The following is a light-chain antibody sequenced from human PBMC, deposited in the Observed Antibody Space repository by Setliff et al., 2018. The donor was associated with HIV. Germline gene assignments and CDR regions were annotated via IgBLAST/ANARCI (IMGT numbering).Light chain of an antibody. CDR1: SGDIGAFTF. Sequence: QSVLTQPASVSGSPGQSITISCTGTSGDIGAFTFVSWYQQYPGKAPKLLIYEVTERPSGVSARFSGFKSGNTASLIISGLQAEDEADYDCSSFGRNSLVVVGSGTKVTVL. CDR2: EVT. J-gene: IGLJ1*01. CDR3: SSFGRNSLVV. V-gene: IGLV2-14*01.